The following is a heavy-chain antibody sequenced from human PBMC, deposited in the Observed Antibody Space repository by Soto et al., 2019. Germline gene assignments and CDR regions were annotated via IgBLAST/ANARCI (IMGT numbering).Heavy chain of an antibody. CDR3: ARQGTAMATVYYYYYAMDV. V-gene: IGHV4-39*01. Sequence: SETLSLTCTVSVGSISSSSYYWGWIRHPPGKGLEWIGSIYYSGSTYYNPSLKSRVTISVDTSKNQFSLKLSSVTAADTAVYYCARQGTAMATVYYYYYAMDVWGQGTTVT. D-gene: IGHD5-18*01. CDR1: VGSISSSSYY. CDR2: IYYSGST. J-gene: IGHJ6*02.